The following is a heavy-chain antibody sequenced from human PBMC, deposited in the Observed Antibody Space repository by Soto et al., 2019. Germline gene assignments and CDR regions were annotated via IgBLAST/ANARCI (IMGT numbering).Heavy chain of an antibody. Sequence: PGGSLRLSCAASGFTFSSYWMHWVRQAPGKGLVWVSRINSDGSSTSYADSVKGRFTISRDNAKNTLYLQMNSLRAEDTAVYYCASPGPELGATPPYAFDIWGQGTMVTVAS. CDR2: INSDGSST. V-gene: IGHV3-74*01. CDR3: ASPGPELGATPPYAFDI. J-gene: IGHJ3*02. CDR1: GFTFSSYW. D-gene: IGHD1-26*01.